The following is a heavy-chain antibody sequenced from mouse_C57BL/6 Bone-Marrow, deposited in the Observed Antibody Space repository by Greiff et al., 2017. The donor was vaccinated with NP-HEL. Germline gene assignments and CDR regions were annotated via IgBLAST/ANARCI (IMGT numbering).Heavy chain of an antibody. D-gene: IGHD1-1*01. Sequence: EVMLVESGGGLVQPGGSMKLSCVASGFTFSNYWMNWVRQSPEKGLEWVAQIRLKSDNYATHYAESVKGRFTISRDDSKSSVYLQMNNLRAEDTGIYYCPPTVVARAMDYWGQGTSVTVSS. CDR2: IRLKSDNYAT. CDR1: GFTFSNYW. J-gene: IGHJ4*01. V-gene: IGHV6-3*01. CDR3: PPTVVARAMDY.